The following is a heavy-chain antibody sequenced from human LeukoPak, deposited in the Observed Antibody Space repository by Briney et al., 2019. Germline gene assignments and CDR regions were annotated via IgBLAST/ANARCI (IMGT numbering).Heavy chain of an antibody. Sequence: ASVKVSCKASGGTFSSYAISWVRQAPGQGLEWMGGIIPIFGTANYAQKFQGRVTITADKSTSTAYMELSSLRSEDTAVYYCARVVAAAGTMAFDIWGQGTMVTVSS. CDR3: ARVVAAAGTMAFDI. J-gene: IGHJ3*02. V-gene: IGHV1-69*06. D-gene: IGHD6-13*01. CDR2: IIPIFGTA. CDR1: GGTFSSYA.